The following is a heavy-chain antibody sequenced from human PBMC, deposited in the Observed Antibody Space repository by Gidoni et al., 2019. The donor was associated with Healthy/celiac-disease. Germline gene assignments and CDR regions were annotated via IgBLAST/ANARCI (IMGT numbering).Heavy chain of an antibody. D-gene: IGHD3-10*01. J-gene: IGHJ4*02. Sequence: QVQLQQWGAGLLKPSETLSLTCAVYGGSFSGYYWSWIRQPPGKGLEWIGEINHSGSTNYNPSLKSRVTISVDTSKNQFSLKLSSVTAADTAVYYCARGLKDWGSGSYYEGWGQGTLVTVSS. V-gene: IGHV4-34*01. CDR3: ARGLKDWGSGSYYEG. CDR2: INHSGST. CDR1: GGSFSGYY.